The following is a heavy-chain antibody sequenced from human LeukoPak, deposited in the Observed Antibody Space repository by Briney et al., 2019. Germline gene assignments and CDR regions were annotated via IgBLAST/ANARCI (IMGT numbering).Heavy chain of an antibody. D-gene: IGHD6-13*01. Sequence: GRSLRLSCAASGFTFSSYAMHWVRQAPGKGLEWVAVISYDGSNKYYADSVKGRFTISRDNSKNTLYLQMNSLRAEDTAVYYCARDLSSSWVYWGQGTLVTVSS. V-gene: IGHV3-30-3*01. J-gene: IGHJ4*02. CDR3: ARDLSSSWVY. CDR2: ISYDGSNK. CDR1: GFTFSSYA.